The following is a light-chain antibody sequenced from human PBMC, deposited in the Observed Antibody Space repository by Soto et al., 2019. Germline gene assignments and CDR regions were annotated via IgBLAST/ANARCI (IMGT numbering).Light chain of an antibody. V-gene: IGLV2-14*03. CDR2: NVR. Sequence: LTQPASASGSPGRPITIFCSGRQSDIVKANYCSWYQHTPVNAPERMIYNVRGPPSGISTRFFGSKSGNTASLAISRLQAEDEADYYCVSYTSDHPRFYVFGTVTKVTIL. CDR1: QSDIVKANY. CDR3: VSYTSDHPRFYV. J-gene: IGLJ1*01.